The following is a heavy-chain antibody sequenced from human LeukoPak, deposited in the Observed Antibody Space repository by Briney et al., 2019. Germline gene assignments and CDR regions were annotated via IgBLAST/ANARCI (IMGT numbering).Heavy chain of an antibody. CDR2: ISWNSGSI. J-gene: IGHJ3*02. CDR3: AKGGTYDSSGYYRVHAFDI. D-gene: IGHD3-22*01. V-gene: IGHV3-9*01. CDR1: GFTFNDYA. Sequence: GRSLRLSCAASGFTFNDYAMHWVRQAPGKGLEWVSGISWNSGSIGYADSVKGRFTISRDNAKNSLYLQMNSLRAEDTALYYCAKGGTYDSSGYYRVHAFDIWGQGTMVTVSS.